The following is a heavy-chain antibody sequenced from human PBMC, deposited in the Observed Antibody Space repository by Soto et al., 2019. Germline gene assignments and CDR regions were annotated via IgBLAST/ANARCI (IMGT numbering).Heavy chain of an antibody. V-gene: IGHV3-53*01. D-gene: IGHD2-15*01. CDR3: ARELPPDL. J-gene: IGHJ5*02. CDR2: IWSDGLT. Sequence: LRLSCAASGFTVSSKYMNWVRQAPGKGLEWVSIIWSDGLTYYADSVRGRFTISRDISKNILFLQMNNLRAEDSAIYYCARELPPDLWGQGTLVTVAS. CDR1: GFTVSSKY.